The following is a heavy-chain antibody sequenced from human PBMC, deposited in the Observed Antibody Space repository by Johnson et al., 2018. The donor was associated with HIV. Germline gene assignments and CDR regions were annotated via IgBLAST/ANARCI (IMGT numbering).Heavy chain of an antibody. D-gene: IGHD2-15*01. J-gene: IGHJ3*02. CDR1: GFTFSDYY. V-gene: IGHV3-11*04. CDR3: ARDKYGSGGSCYLDAFDI. CDR2: ISSSGSSI. Sequence: QVQLVESGGGVVQPGKSLRLSCAASGFTFSDYYMNWIRQAPGKGLEWVSYISSSGSSIYYADSVKGRFTISRDNAKNSLYLQMNSLRVEETAVYYCARDKYGSGGSCYLDAFDIWGQGTMVIVSS.